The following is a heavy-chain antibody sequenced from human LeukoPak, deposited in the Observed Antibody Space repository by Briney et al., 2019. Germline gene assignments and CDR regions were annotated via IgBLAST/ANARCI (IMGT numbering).Heavy chain of an antibody. D-gene: IGHD2-21*02. Sequence: GGSLRLSCAASGFTFSSYSMNWVRQAPGKGLEWVSSISSSSSYIYYADSVKGRFTISRDNAKNSLYLQMNSLRAEDTAVYYCARAPTPYCGGDCYDFDYWGQGTLVTVSS. V-gene: IGHV3-21*01. J-gene: IGHJ4*02. CDR1: GFTFSSYS. CDR3: ARAPTPYCGGDCYDFDY. CDR2: ISSSSSYI.